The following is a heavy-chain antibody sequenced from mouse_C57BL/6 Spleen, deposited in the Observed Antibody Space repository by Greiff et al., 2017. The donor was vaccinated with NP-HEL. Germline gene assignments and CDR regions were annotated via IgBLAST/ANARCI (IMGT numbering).Heavy chain of an antibody. D-gene: IGHD1-1*01. CDR3: ARDFDYYGSGFDY. CDR1: GYTFTDYY. CDR2: IYPGSGNT. V-gene: IGHV1-76*01. Sequence: QVQLQQSGAELVRPGASVKLSCKASGYTFTDYYINWVKQRPGQGLEWIARIYPGSGNTYYNEKFKGKATLTAEKSSSTAYMQLSSLTSEDSAVYFCARDFDYYGSGFDYWGQGTTLTVSS. J-gene: IGHJ2*01.